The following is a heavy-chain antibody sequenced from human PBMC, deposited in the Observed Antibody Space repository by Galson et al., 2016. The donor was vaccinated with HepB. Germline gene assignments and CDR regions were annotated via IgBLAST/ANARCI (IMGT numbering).Heavy chain of an antibody. D-gene: IGHD1-1*01. CDR3: ARGGTTILAEYFQY. J-gene: IGHJ1*01. CDR1: GGTFTTYP. CDR2: AIPIFGTA. V-gene: IGHV1-69*13. Sequence: SVKVSCKVSGGTFTTYPISWVRQAPGQGLEWMGGAIPIFGTATYAQKFQGRVTITADESTSTASMELTSLRSEDAAIYYCARGGTTILAEYFQYWGQGTLVTVSS.